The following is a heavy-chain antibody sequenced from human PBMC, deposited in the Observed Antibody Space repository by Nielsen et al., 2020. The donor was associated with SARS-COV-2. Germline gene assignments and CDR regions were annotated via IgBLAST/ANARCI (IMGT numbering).Heavy chain of an antibody. CDR3: AKAVGLRHIDY. J-gene: IGHJ4*02. Sequence: GESLKISCAASGFSFSSYAMSWVRQAPGKGLEWVSGISGGGGNTYYGDSVKGRFTISRDNSKNTLYLQMNSLRAEDTAVYYCAKAVGLRHIDYWGQGTLVTVSS. CDR2: ISGGGGNT. D-gene: IGHD4-17*01. CDR1: GFSFSSYA. V-gene: IGHV3-23*01.